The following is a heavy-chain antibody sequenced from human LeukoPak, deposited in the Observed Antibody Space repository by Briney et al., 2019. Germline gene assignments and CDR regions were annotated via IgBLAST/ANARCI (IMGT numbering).Heavy chain of an antibody. CDR1: GFTFSSYE. V-gene: IGHV3-23*01. D-gene: IGHD7-27*01. CDR3: ARDLAWGAFDY. Sequence: GGSLRLSCAASGFTFSSYEMNWVGQAPGKGREWRSGVSAPGGGTYHADSVKGRFTISRDDSKNTPALQMNSLRVEDTAVYYCARDLAWGAFDYWGQGTLVTVSS. J-gene: IGHJ4*02. CDR2: VSAPGGGT.